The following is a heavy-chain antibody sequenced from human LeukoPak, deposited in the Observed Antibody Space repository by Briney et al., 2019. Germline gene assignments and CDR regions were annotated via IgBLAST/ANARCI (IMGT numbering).Heavy chain of an antibody. CDR1: GFTFTTYS. CDR3: ARDVLNNSSHELYNWFDP. V-gene: IGHV3-48*01. J-gene: IGHJ5*02. CDR2: ISSSSRTI. Sequence: PGGSLRLSCAAFGFTFTTYSMNWVRQAPGKGLEWVSCISSSSRTIYYADSVKGRFTISRDNAKNSLYLQMNSLRAEDTAVYYCARDVLNNSSHELYNWFDPWGQGTLVTVSS. D-gene: IGHD6-6*01.